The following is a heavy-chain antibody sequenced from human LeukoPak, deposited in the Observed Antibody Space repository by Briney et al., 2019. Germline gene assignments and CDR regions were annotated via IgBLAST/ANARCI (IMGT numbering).Heavy chain of an antibody. CDR2: ISSRGSTI. D-gene: IGHD6-13*01. Sequence: GGSLRLSCAASGFTFSDYYMSWIRQAPGKGLEWVSYISSRGSTIYYADSVKGRFTISRDNAKNSLYLQMNSLRAEDTAVYYCAKDRGYSSSWYYFDYWGQGTLVTVSS. J-gene: IGHJ4*02. CDR3: AKDRGYSSSWYYFDY. V-gene: IGHV3-11*01. CDR1: GFTFSDYY.